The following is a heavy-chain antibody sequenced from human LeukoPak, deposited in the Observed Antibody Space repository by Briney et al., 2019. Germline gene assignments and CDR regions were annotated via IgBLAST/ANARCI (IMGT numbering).Heavy chain of an antibody. CDR3: ARDSRSSLDP. V-gene: IGHV4-61*01. J-gene: IGHJ5*02. Sequence: SETLSLTCTVSGGSVSSGSYYWSWIRQPPGKGLEWIGYIYYSGSTYYNPSLKSRVTISVDTSKNQFSLKLSSVTAADTAVYYCARDSRSSLDPWGQGTLVTVSS. CDR2: IYYSGST. CDR1: GGSVSSGSYY.